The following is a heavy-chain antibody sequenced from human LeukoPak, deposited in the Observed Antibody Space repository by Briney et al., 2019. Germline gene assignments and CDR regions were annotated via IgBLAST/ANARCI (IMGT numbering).Heavy chain of an antibody. CDR3: ARVLDYGGNACDY. CDR1: GFTFSSYS. D-gene: IGHD4-23*01. CDR2: ISSSSSYI. V-gene: IGHV3-21*01. J-gene: IGHJ4*02. Sequence: KTGGSLRLSCAASGFTFSSYSMNWVRQAPGKGLEWVSSISSSSSYIYYADSVKGRFTISRDNAKNSLYLQMNSLRAEDTAVYYCARVLDYGGNACDYWGQGTLVTVSS.